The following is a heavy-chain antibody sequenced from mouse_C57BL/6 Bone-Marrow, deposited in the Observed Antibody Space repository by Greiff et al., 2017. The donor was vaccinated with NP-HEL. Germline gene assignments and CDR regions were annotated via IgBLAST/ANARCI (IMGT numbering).Heavy chain of an antibody. J-gene: IGHJ3*01. CDR3: ARDLLLLRSAY. CDR1: GYSITSGYY. D-gene: IGHD1-1*01. CDR2: ISYDGSN. Sequence: DVQLQESGPGLVKPSQSLSLTCSVTGYSITSGYYWNWIRQFPGNKLEWMGYISYDGSNNYNPSLKNRISLTRDTSKNQFFLKLNSVTNEDTATYYCARDLLLLRSAYWGQGTLVTVSA. V-gene: IGHV3-6*01.